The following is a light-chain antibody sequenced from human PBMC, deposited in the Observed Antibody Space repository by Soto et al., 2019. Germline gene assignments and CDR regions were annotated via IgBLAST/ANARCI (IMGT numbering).Light chain of an antibody. CDR2: KAS. CDR1: QTISNW. V-gene: IGKV1-5*03. Sequence: IQMTQSPSTLSASVGDRVTITCRASQTISNWLAWYQQKPGKAPKLLIYKASTLESGVPSRFIGSGSGTEFTLTISSLQPEDFATYYCQQYNSYSQTFGQGTKVEIK. CDR3: QQYNSYSQT. J-gene: IGKJ1*01.